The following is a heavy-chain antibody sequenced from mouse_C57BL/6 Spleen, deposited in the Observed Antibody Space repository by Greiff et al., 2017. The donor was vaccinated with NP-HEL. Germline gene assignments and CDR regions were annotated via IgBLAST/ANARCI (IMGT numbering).Heavy chain of an antibody. CDR1: GYTFTSYW. D-gene: IGHD2-3*01. V-gene: IGHV1-64*01. CDR2: IHPNSGST. J-gene: IGHJ1*03. CDR3: ARCSYDGYPNWYFDV. Sequence: QVQLKQPGAELVKPGASVKLSCKASGYTFTSYWMHWVKQRPGQGLEWIGMIHPNSGSTNYNEKFKSKATLTVDKSSSTAYMQLSSLTSEDSAVYYCARCSYDGYPNWYFDVWGTGTTVTVSS.